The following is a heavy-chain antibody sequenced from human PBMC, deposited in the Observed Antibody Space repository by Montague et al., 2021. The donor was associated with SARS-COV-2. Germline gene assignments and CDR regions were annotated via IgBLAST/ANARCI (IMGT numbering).Heavy chain of an antibody. CDR1: GFTFSSYD. CDR3: ARGDRTGWQTDY. Sequence: SLRLSWAASGFTFSSYDMNWVRQATGNGLECVSIINTAGDTYYPGSVKGRFTISRDNAKNSLYLQMNSLRAGDTAVYYCARGDRTGWQTDYWGQGTLVTVSS. CDR2: INTAGDT. V-gene: IGHV3-13*04. J-gene: IGHJ4*02. D-gene: IGHD6-19*01.